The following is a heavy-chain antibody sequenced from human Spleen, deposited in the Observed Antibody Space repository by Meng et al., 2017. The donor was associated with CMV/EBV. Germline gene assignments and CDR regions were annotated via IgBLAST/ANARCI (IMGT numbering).Heavy chain of an antibody. J-gene: IGHJ6*02. Sequence: SVKVSCKGSGGTFSGYGISWVRQAPGQGLEWMGGIIPILGIANYAQKFQGRVTITADKSTSTAYMELSSLRSEDTAVYYCASYINGEDCGGDCYDLRSWYYYYGMDVWGQGTTVTVSS. CDR3: ASYINGEDCGGDCYDLRSWYYYYGMDV. V-gene: IGHV1-69*10. CDR1: GGTFSGYG. CDR2: IIPILGIA. D-gene: IGHD2-21*01.